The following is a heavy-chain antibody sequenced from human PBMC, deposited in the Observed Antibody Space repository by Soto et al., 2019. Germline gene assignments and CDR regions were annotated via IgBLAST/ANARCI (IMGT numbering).Heavy chain of an antibody. D-gene: IGHD6-6*01. CDR1: GFTFRTYG. V-gene: IGHV3-30*18. CDR3: AKDLTLAVRPFAAGATGEFDF. CDR2: ISYDESHK. J-gene: IGHJ4*02. Sequence: QVQLVESGGGVVQPGRSLRLSCAASGFTFRTYGMHWVRQAPGKGLEWVALISYDESHKYYVDSVKGRFTISRDNSKNTLYLQMNRLRAEDTAVYYCAKDLTLAVRPFAAGATGEFDFWGQGNLVTVAS.